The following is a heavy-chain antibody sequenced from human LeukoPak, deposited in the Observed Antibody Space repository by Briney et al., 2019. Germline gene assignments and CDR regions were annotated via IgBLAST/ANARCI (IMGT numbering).Heavy chain of an antibody. J-gene: IGHJ3*02. CDR3: ATTRYDAFDI. V-gene: IGHV3-53*01. CDR1: GFTFSTYV. D-gene: IGHD4-17*01. CDR2: IYSGGST. Sequence: GGSLRLSCAASGFTFSTYVMSWVRQAPGKGLEWVSLIYSGGSTYYADSVRGRFTISRDNSKNTLCLQMNSLRAEDTAVYYCATTRYDAFDIWGQGTMVTVSS.